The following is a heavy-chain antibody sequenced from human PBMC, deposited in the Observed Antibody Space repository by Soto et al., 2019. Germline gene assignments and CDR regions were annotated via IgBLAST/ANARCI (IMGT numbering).Heavy chain of an antibody. CDR3: ARDGPSRSRYYFDY. CDR1: GFTVSSNY. J-gene: IGHJ4*02. V-gene: IGHV3-66*01. D-gene: IGHD6-13*01. CDR2: SYGAAST. Sequence: EVQLVESGGGLVQPGGSLRLSCAASGFTVSSNYMNWVRQAPGKGLEWVSISYGAASTYYADSVKGRFTISRDNSKNTLYLQMNSLRAEDTVVYYCARDGPSRSRYYFDYWGQGTLVTVSS.